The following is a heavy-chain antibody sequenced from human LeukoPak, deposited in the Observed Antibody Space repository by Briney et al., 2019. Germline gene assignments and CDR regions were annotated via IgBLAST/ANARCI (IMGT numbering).Heavy chain of an antibody. Sequence: GGSLRLSCAASGFTFSSYTMNWVRQAPGKGLEWVANIKEDGSEKNYVDSVKGRFTISRDNAKNSLYLQMNSLRAEDTALYYCARDSADNLDWGQGTLVTVSS. CDR1: GFTFSSYT. CDR3: ARDSADNLD. J-gene: IGHJ4*02. D-gene: IGHD3-9*01. V-gene: IGHV3-7*01. CDR2: IKEDGSEK.